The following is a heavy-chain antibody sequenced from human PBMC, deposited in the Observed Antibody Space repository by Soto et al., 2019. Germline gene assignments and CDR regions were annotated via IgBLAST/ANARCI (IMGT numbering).Heavy chain of an antibody. CDR3: ARDSLGYYDSSGYYDAFDI. CDR1: GFTFSSYA. D-gene: IGHD3-22*01. CDR2: ISYDGSNK. V-gene: IGHV3-30-3*01. J-gene: IGHJ3*02. Sequence: PGGSLRLSCAASGFTFSSYAMHWVRQAPGKGLEWVAVISYDGSNKYYADSVKGRFTISRDNSKNTLYLQMNSLRAEDTAVYYCARDSLGYYDSSGYYDAFDIWGQGTMVTVSS.